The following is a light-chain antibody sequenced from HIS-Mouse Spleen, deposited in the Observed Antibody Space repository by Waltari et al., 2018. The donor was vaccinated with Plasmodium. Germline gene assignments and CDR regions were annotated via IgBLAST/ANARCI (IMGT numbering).Light chain of an antibody. CDR2: AAS. J-gene: IGKJ4*01. Sequence: IRTTQSPSSFSASTGDRVTITCRASQGISSYLAWYQQKPGKAPKLLIYAASTLQSGVPSRFSGSGSGTDFTLTISCLQSEDFATYYCQQYYSYLLTFGGGTKVEIK. CDR3: QQYYSYLLT. CDR1: QGISSY. V-gene: IGKV1-8*01.